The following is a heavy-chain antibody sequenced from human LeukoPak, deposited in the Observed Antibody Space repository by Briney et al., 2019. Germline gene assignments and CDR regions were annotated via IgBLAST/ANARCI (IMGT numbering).Heavy chain of an antibody. CDR3: AKRKLIDCSSTRCYMYFDY. CDR1: GFTFSSYA. Sequence: HPGGSLRLSCAASGFTFSSYAMSWVRQAPGKGLEWVSAISGSGGSTYYADSVKGRFTISRDNSQNTLYLQTNSLRAEDTAVYYCAKRKLIDCSSTRCYMYFDYWGQGTLVTVSS. J-gene: IGHJ4*02. V-gene: IGHV3-23*01. D-gene: IGHD2-2*02. CDR2: ISGSGGST.